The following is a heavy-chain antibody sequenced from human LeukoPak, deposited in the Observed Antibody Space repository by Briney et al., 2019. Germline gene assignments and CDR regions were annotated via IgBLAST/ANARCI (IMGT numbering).Heavy chain of an antibody. CDR3: ARRVSWGFDY. Sequence: ASVKVSCKASGYTFTGHYIHWVRQAPGQGLEWMGWINPNSGKTNYPQKFQGRVTMTRDTSISSAYMELSRLRSDDTAVYYCARRVSWGFDYWGQGTLVTVSS. CDR2: INPNSGKT. D-gene: IGHD2-15*01. J-gene: IGHJ4*02. CDR1: GYTFTGHY. V-gene: IGHV1-2*02.